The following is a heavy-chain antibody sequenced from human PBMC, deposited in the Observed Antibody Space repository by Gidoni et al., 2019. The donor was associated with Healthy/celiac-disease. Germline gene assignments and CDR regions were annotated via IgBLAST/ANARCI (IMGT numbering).Heavy chain of an antibody. Sequence: QVQLVESGGGLVKPVGSLRLSCAASGFTFSDYYMSCISQAPGKGLEWVSYMISSGSTIYYADSVKGRFTISRDNAKNSLYLQMKSLRAEDTAVYYCARDKGRDSSSWYRFDYGGQGTLVTVSS. CDR3: ARDKGRDSSSWYRFDY. J-gene: IGHJ4*02. CDR1: GFTFSDYY. V-gene: IGHV3-11*01. D-gene: IGHD6-13*01. CDR2: MISSGSTI.